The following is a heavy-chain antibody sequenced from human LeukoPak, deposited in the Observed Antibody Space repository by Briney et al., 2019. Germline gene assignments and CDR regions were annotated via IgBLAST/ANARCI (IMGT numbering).Heavy chain of an antibody. J-gene: IGHJ5*02. D-gene: IGHD3-22*01. V-gene: IGHV1-18*01. CDR3: ARLTYYYDSSGFNWFDP. CDR2: ISAYNGNT. CDR1: GYTFTSYG. Sequence: ASVKVSCKASGYTFTSYGISWVRQAPGQGVEWMGWISAYNGNTNYAQKLQGRVTMTTDTSTSTAYMELRSLRSDDTAVYYCARLTYYYDSSGFNWFDPWGQGTLVTVSS.